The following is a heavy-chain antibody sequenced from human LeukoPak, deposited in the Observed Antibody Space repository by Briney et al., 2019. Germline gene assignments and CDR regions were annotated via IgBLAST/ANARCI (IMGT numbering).Heavy chain of an antibody. CDR1: GFTFSSYA. J-gene: IGHJ4*02. CDR3: AKDSYASSSWEPFDY. Sequence: GVPLTLSCAASGFTFSSYAMSGVRQAPGKGLGGFSAISGSGGRTYYADSVKGRFTISRDNPKHTLYLQMNSLRAEDTAVYYCAKDSYASSSWEPFDYWGQGTLVTVSS. V-gene: IGHV3-23*01. D-gene: IGHD6-13*01. CDR2: ISGSGGRT.